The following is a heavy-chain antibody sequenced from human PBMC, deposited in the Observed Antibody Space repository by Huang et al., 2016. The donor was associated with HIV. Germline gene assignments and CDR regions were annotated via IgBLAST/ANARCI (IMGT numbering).Heavy chain of an antibody. CDR2: IDTDKRDT. CDR3: ARDPHVFVAGPFFDC. V-gene: IGHV1-3*04. CDR1: GYTFTHFA. Sequence: VQLVQSGAEVKKPGASVEGSCKASGYTFTHFAMHWVRQAPGQRLEWMGWIDTDKRDTRESQRVQGRLSMTRDTSEGTAYKEVSSLRSEDTAVYYCARDPHVFVAGPFFDCWGQGTLVTVSS. D-gene: IGHD3-10*02. J-gene: IGHJ4*02.